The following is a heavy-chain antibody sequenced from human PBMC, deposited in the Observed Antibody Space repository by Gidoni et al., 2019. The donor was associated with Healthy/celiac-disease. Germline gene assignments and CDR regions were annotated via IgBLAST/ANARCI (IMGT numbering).Heavy chain of an antibody. CDR3: ARTRSIFGVVITYWYFDL. CDR2: IFSNDEK. J-gene: IGHJ2*01. D-gene: IGHD3-3*01. Sequence: QVTLQESGPVLVKPTETLTLTCTVSGFSPSNASMGVTWIRQPPGKALEWLAHIFSNDEKSYCTSLQSRLTISKDTSKSQVVLTMTNMDPVDTATCYCARTRSIFGVVITYWYFDLWGRGTLVTVSS. V-gene: IGHV2-26*01. CDR1: GFSPSNASMG.